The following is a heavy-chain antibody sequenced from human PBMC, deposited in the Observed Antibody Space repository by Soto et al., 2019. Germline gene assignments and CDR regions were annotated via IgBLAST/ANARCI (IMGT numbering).Heavy chain of an antibody. CDR3: PTDKYGAGRVGVHS. V-gene: IGHV1-69*08. Sequence: QVQLVQSGAEVKKPGASLRVSCETSGGTSTIYTITWVRQAPGQGLQWMGRIVPTLRITNYAQEFQGRLTITAHSSTSTPHIELTSLTSEDTAVYYFPTDKYGAGRVGVHSWGQGTLVTVSS. CDR1: GGTSTIYT. J-gene: IGHJ5*02. D-gene: IGHD1-26*01. CDR2: IVPTLRIT.